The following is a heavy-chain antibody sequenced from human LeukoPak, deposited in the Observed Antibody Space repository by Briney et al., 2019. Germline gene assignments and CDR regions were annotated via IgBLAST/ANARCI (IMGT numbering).Heavy chain of an antibody. J-gene: IGHJ6*03. V-gene: IGHV4-59*08. CDR2: IYYSGST. CDR3: ARHVSEEVRGVTLGSYYYYYMDV. CDR1: GGSISSYY. D-gene: IGHD3-10*01. Sequence: SSETLSLTCTVSGGSISSYYWSWIRQPPGKGLEWIGYIYYSGSTNYNPSLKSRVTISVDTSKNQFSLKLSSVTAADTAVYYCARHVSEEVRGVTLGSYYYYYMDVWGKGTTVTISS.